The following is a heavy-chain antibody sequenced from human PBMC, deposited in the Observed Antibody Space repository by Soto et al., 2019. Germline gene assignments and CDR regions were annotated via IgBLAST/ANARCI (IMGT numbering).Heavy chain of an antibody. CDR1: GFTFSSYA. D-gene: IGHD2-15*01. CDR3: AKGVLYCSGGSCHSGYYFDY. J-gene: IGHJ4*02. CDR2: ISGSGGST. Sequence: EVQLLESGGGLVQPGGSLRLSCAASGFTFSSYAMSWVRQAPGKGLEWVSAISGSGGSTYYADSVKGRFTISRDNSKNTLYLQMNSLRAEDTAVYYCAKGVLYCSGGSCHSGYYFDYWGQGTLVTVSS. V-gene: IGHV3-23*01.